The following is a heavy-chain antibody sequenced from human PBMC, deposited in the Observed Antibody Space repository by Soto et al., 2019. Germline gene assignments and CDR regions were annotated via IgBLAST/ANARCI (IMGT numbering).Heavy chain of an antibody. D-gene: IGHD5-18*01. Sequence: SMRLSCAASGFTFSSYSMNWVRQAPGKGLEWVSYISSSSSTIYYADSVKGRFTISRDNAKNSLYLQMNSLRAEDTAVYYCARDSGYSYGPFDYWGQGTLVTVSS. CDR3: ARDSGYSYGPFDY. CDR1: GFTFSSYS. V-gene: IGHV3-48*01. CDR2: ISSSSSTI. J-gene: IGHJ4*02.